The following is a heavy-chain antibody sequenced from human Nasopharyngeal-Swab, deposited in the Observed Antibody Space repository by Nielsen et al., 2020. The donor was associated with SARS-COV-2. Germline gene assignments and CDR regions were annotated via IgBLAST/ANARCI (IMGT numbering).Heavy chain of an antibody. CDR2: IDWDDDK. V-gene: IGHV2-70*11. D-gene: IGHD5-18*01. J-gene: IGHJ6*03. CDR1: GFSLSTSGMC. Sequence: SGPTLVKPTQTLTLTCTFSGFSLSTSGMCVSWIRQPPGKALEWLARIDWDDDKYYSTSLKTRLTISKETSKNQVVLTMTNMDPVDTATYYCARHNRIPLWSSHYYYYMDVWGKGTTVTVSS. CDR3: ARHNRIPLWSSHYYYYMDV.